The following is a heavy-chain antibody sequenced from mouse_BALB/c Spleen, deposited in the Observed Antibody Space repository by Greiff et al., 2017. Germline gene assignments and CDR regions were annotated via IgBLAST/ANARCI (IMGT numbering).Heavy chain of an antibody. CDR3: NAWLRDAMDY. D-gene: IGHD2-2*01. J-gene: IGHJ4*01. CDR1: GFNIKDYY. CDR2: IDPENGDT. Sequence: EVQLQQSGAELVRSGASVKLSCTASGFNIKDYYMHWVKQRPEQGLEWIGWIDPENGDTEYAPKFQGKATMTADTSSNTAYLQLSSLTSEDTAVYYCNAWLRDAMDYWGQGTSVTVSS. V-gene: IGHV14-4*02.